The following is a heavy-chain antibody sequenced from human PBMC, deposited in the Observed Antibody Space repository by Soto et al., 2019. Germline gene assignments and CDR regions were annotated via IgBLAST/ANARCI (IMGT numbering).Heavy chain of an antibody. V-gene: IGHV3-33*01. CDR3: ATGFLGLCTGGNCPLDS. Sequence: QVQFVESGGGVVQPERSLRLSCAVSGFTFSRQAMHWVRQAPGRGLEWVAVIWYHGVDKYYADSVKGRFTISRDNSKNTVYLQMNSLRGEDTAVYYCATGFLGLCTGGNCPLDSWGQGSLVTVSS. CDR2: IWYHGVDK. D-gene: IGHD2-15*01. J-gene: IGHJ4*02. CDR1: GFTFSRQA.